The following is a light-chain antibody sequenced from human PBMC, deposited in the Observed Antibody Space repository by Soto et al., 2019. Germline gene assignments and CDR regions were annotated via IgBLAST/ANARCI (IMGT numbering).Light chain of an antibody. V-gene: IGKV3-20*01. J-gene: IGKJ5*01. Sequence: EIVLTHFPGTLSLSPGERATLSCRASQSVSNNYLAWYQQKPGQAPRLVIFGASNRATGIPDRFSASGSGTEFTLTISRLEPEDFAVYYCQQYGSSITFGQGTRLEI. CDR2: GAS. CDR1: QSVSNNY. CDR3: QQYGSSIT.